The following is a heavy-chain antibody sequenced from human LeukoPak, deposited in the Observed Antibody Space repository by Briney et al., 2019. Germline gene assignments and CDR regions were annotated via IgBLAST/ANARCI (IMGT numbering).Heavy chain of an antibody. Sequence: SETLSLTCTVSGGSISSSSYYWGWIRQPPGKGLEWIGSIYYSGSTYYNPSLKSRVTISVVTSKNQFSLKLSSVTAADTAVYYCARPGQWLVPLSWFDPWGQGTLVTVSS. V-gene: IGHV4-39*01. D-gene: IGHD6-19*01. CDR1: GGSISSSSYY. J-gene: IGHJ5*02. CDR3: ARPGQWLVPLSWFDP. CDR2: IYYSGST.